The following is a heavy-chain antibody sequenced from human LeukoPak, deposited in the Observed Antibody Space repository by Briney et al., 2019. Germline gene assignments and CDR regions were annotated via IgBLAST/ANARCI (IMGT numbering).Heavy chain of an antibody. D-gene: IGHD3-10*01. CDR3: AKDRSGFGANDY. J-gene: IGHJ4*02. Sequence: GGSLRLSCVASGFTFSAYDVSWVRQAPGKGLQWVSTISTTGADTYFADSVKGRFSISRDNSKNTLYLQMNSLRVDDTALYYCAKDRSGFGANDYWGQGTLVTVYS. V-gene: IGHV3-23*01. CDR1: GFTFSAYD. CDR2: ISTTGADT.